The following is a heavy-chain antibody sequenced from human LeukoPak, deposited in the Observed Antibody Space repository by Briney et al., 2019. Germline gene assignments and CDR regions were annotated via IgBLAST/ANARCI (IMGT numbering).Heavy chain of an antibody. J-gene: IGHJ6*03. CDR1: GGSISSYY. CDR2: IYTSGST. Sequence: SETLSLTCTVAGGSISSYYWSWIRQPAGKGLEWIGRIYTSGSTNYNPSLKSRVTMSVDTSKNQFSLKLSSVTAADTAVYYCASESSGTYYNPLGYMDVWGKGTTVTVSS. D-gene: IGHD3-10*01. V-gene: IGHV4-4*07. CDR3: ASESSGTYYNPLGYMDV.